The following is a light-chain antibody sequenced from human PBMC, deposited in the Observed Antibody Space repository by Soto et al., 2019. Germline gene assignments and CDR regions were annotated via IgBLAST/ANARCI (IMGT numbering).Light chain of an antibody. CDR1: SSDVGGYNY. CDR2: EVS. CDR3: SSYTSSSTFYV. J-gene: IGLJ1*01. V-gene: IGLV2-14*01. Sequence: QFVLTQPASVSGSPVQSITISCTGTSSDVGGYNYVSWYQQHPGKAPKLMIYEVSNRPSGVSNRFSGSKSGNTASLTISGLQAEDEADYYCSSYTSSSTFYVFGTGTKVTVL.